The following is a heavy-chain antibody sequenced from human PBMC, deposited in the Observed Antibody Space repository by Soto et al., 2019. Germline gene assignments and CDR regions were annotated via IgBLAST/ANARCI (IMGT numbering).Heavy chain of an antibody. V-gene: IGHV1-3*01. D-gene: IGHD2-15*01. CDR3: ARGIATGQLDP. J-gene: IGHJ5*02. CDR1: GYTFTRYT. CDR2: INPDNGNT. Sequence: VASVEVSCKXSGYTFTRYTMNWVRQAPGQRLEWMGWINPDNGNTKSSQKFQDRVIITRDTSASTAYMDLSSLRSEDTAVYYCARGIATGQLDPWGQGTLVTLSS.